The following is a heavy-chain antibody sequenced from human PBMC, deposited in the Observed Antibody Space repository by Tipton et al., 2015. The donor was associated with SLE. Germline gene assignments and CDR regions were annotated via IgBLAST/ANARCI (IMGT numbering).Heavy chain of an antibody. D-gene: IGHD3-22*01. CDR2: VYYSGST. CDR1: GGSISSYY. Sequence: GLVKPSETLSLTCTVSGGSISSYYWTWIRQPPGKGLEWIGYVYYSGSTNYNPSLRSRATISVDTSKNQFSLKLSSVAAADTAVYYCARFSYFYDISGDMGFYFDYWGQGTLVTVSS. J-gene: IGHJ4*02. CDR3: ARFSYFYDISGDMGFYFDY. V-gene: IGHV4-59*01.